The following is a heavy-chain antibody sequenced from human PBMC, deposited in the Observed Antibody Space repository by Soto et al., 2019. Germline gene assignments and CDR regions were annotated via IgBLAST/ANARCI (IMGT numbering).Heavy chain of an antibody. V-gene: IGHV4-61*01. CDR2: IYYSGST. CDR3: ARDDYGVDY. Sequence: ASETLSLTCTVSGGSVSSGIYYWSWIRQPPGNGLEWIGYIYYSGSTNYNPSLKSRVTISVDTSKNQFSLKLSSVTAADTAVYYCARDDYGVDYWGQGTMVTVSS. CDR1: GGSVSSGIYY. D-gene: IGHD4-17*01. J-gene: IGHJ4*02.